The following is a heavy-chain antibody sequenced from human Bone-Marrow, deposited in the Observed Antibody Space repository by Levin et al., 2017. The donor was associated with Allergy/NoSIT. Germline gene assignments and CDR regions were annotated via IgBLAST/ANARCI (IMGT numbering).Heavy chain of an antibody. CDR1: GDSISTGHYY. CDR3: ARIRNAGGKGWFDT. CDR2: IYYTGPT. D-gene: IGHD4-23*01. J-gene: IGHJ5*02. Sequence: SETLSLTCTVSGDSISTGHYYWSWIRQHPGKGLEWIGHIYYTGPTYYNPSLRSRLSISVDTSENQFSLKLTSLTAADTAVYYCARIRNAGGKGWFDTWGQGTLVTVSS. V-gene: IGHV4-31*03.